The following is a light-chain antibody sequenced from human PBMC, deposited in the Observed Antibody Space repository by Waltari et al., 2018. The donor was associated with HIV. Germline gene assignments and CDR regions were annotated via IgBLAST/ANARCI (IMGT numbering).Light chain of an antibody. CDR1: QSVSSN. CDR3: QQYNNWPPWT. V-gene: IGKV3-15*01. J-gene: IGKJ1*01. CDR2: GAS. Sequence: EIVMTQSPATLSVSPGERATISCTASQSVSSNLAWYQQKPDQAPRLLIYGASTTATGIPARFSGSGSGTEFTLTISSLQSEDFAVYYCQQYNNWPPWTFGQGTKVEIK.